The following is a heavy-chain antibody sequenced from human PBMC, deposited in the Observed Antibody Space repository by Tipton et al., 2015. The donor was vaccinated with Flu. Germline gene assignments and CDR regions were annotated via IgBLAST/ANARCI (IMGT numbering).Heavy chain of an antibody. V-gene: IGHV3-48*03. J-gene: IGHJ4*02. CDR2: ISSSGSTI. CDR1: GFTFSSYE. CDR3: AREQWLVQGY. Sequence: SLRLSCAASGFTFSSYEMNWVRQAPGKGLEWVSYISSSGSTIYYADSVKGRFTISRDNAKNSLYLQMNSLRAEDTAVYYCAREQWLVQGYWGQGTLVTVSS. D-gene: IGHD6-19*01.